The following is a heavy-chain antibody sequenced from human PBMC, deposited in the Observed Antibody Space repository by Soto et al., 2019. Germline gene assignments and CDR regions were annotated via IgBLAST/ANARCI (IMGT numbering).Heavy chain of an antibody. V-gene: IGHV4-34*01. J-gene: IGHJ6*02. CDR1: GGSFSGYY. CDR2: INHSGST. CDR3: ARGYCSGGSCYFGYYYYGMDV. D-gene: IGHD2-15*01. Sequence: PSETLSLTCAVYGGSFSGYYWSGSRQPPGKGLEWIGEINHSGSTNYNPSLKSRVTISVDTSKNQFSLKLSSVTAADTAVYYCARGYCSGGSCYFGYYYYGMDVWGQGTTVTVSS.